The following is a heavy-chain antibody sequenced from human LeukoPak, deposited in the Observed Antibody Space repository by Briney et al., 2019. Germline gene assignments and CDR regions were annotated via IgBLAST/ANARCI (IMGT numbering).Heavy chain of an antibody. Sequence: PGGSLRLSCAASGFTFGSYSMNWVRQAPGKGLEWVSYISSSSSTIYYADSVKGRFTISRDNAKNSLYLQMNSLRAEDTAVYYCARVSLYGMDVWGQGTTVTVSS. CDR2: ISSSSSTI. J-gene: IGHJ6*02. CDR1: GFTFGSYS. CDR3: ARVSLYGMDV. V-gene: IGHV3-48*01.